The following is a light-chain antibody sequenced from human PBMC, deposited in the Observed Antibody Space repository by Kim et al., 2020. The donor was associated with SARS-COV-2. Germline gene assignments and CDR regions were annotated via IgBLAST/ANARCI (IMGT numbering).Light chain of an antibody. CDR1: SSDVGGYNY. J-gene: IGLJ3*02. V-gene: IGLV2-14*03. Sequence: QSALTQPASVSGSPGQSITISCTGTSSDVGGYNYVSWYQQHPGKAPKLIIYDVSMRPSVVSNRFSGSKSGNTASLTISGLQAEDEADYYCSSYSNSEVFGGGTKVTVL. CDR2: DVS. CDR3: SSYSNSEV.